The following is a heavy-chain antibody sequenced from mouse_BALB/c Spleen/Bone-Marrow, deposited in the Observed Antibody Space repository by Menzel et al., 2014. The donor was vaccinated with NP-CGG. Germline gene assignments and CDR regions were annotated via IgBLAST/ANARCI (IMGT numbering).Heavy chain of an antibody. CDR3: ARLSYYGRFAY. CDR2: INPDSSTI. D-gene: IGHD1-1*01. CDR1: GFDFSRYW. Sequence: EVKLVESGGGLVQPGGSLKLSCAASGFDFSRYWMSWVRQALGKGLEWIGEINPDSSTINYTPSLKDKFIISRDNAKNTLYLQMSKVRSEDTALYYCARLSYYGRFAYWGQGTLVTVSA. J-gene: IGHJ3*01. V-gene: IGHV4-1*02.